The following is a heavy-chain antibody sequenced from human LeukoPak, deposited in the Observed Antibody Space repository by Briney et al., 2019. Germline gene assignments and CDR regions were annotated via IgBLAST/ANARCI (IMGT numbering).Heavy chain of an antibody. J-gene: IGHJ6*03. V-gene: IGHV3-66*01. Sequence: GGSLRLSCAASGFTVSSNYMSWVRQAPGKGLEWVSVIYNGDRTNYADSVKGRSTISRDNAKNSLYLQMNSLRAEDTAVYYCARRYYDSSGYPKFYYYYYMDVWGTGTTVTVSS. CDR2: IYNGDRT. CDR1: GFTVSSNY. D-gene: IGHD3-22*01. CDR3: ARRYYDSSGYPKFYYYYYMDV.